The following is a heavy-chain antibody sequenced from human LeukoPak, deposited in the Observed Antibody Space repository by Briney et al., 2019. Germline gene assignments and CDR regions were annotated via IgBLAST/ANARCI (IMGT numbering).Heavy chain of an antibody. CDR3: ANYGDYQYFDY. J-gene: IGHJ4*02. CDR1: GFTFINYG. CDR2: ISYDGTNK. Sequence: GRSLRLSCAASGFTFINYGMHWVRQAPGKGLEWVAVISYDGTNKYYADSVKGRFTISRDNSKNTLYLQMNCLKTDDTAVYYCANYGDYQYFDYWGQGTPVTVSS. D-gene: IGHD4-17*01. V-gene: IGHV3-30*18.